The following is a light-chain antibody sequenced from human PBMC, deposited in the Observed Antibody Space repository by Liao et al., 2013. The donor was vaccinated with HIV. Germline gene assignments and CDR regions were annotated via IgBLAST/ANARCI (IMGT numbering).Light chain of an antibody. J-gene: IGLJ2*01. CDR3: QVWDRGSDHPV. Sequence: SYELTQPPSVSVAPGKTATITCGGDNIGDKSVHWYLQRPGQAPLLVMYYDKDRPSGIPERFSGSNSGNTATLSISRVEAGDEAEFYCQVWDRGSDHPVFGGGTKLTVL. CDR1: NIGDKS. CDR2: YDK. V-gene: IGLV3-21*04.